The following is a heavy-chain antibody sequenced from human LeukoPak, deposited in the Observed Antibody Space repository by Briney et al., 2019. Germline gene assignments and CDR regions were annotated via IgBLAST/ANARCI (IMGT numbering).Heavy chain of an antibody. V-gene: IGHV4-38-2*02. CDR2: IFHTGDT. CDR1: GYSISSYYY. CDR3: AREDGLFDS. D-gene: IGHD5-24*01. Sequence: SETLSLTCAVPGYSISSYYYWAWIRQPPGKGLEWIGNIFHTGDTNYNPSLMSRLTLSVDSSNNQFSLRLTSVTAADTAVYYCAREDGLFDSWGQGTLVTVSS. J-gene: IGHJ4*02.